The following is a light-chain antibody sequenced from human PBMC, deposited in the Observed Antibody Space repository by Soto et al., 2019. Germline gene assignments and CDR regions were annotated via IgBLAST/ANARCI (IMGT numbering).Light chain of an antibody. CDR3: QQSYSTRT. V-gene: IGKV1-39*01. CDR2: AAS. CDR1: QSISSY. Sequence: DIQITQSPSTLRAAIGDRATLPWRASQSISSYLNWYAQKPGKAPKPLIYAASSFQSGVPSRFSSSGSGTDFTLTISSLQPEDLATDYCQQSYSTRTFGGGTKVDIK. J-gene: IGKJ4*01.